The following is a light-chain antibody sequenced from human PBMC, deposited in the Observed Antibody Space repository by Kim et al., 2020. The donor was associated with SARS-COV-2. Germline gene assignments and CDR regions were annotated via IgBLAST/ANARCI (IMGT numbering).Light chain of an antibody. CDR2: GKN. V-gene: IGLV3-19*01. CDR1: GLVSYY. Sequence: LAQTVRIPGHGAGLVSYYASRYQQKPGQAPVLVIYGKNNRPSGIPDRFSGSSSGNTASLTITGAQAEDEADYYCNSRDSSGNHWVFGGGTQLTVL. J-gene: IGLJ3*02. CDR3: NSRDSSGNHWV.